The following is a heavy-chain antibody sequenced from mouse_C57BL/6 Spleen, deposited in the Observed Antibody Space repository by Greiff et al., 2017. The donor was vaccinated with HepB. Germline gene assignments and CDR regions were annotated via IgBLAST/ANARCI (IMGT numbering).Heavy chain of an antibody. V-gene: IGHV1-82*01. J-gene: IGHJ2*01. CDR2: IYPGDGDT. CDR3: ARGEGFEY. CDR1: GYAFSSSW. Sequence: QVQLQQSGPELVKPGASVKISCKASGYAFSSSWMNWVKQRPGKGLEWIGRIYPGDGDTNYNGKFKGKATLTADKSSSTAYMQLSSLTSEDSAVYFGARGEGFEYWGKGTTLTVSS.